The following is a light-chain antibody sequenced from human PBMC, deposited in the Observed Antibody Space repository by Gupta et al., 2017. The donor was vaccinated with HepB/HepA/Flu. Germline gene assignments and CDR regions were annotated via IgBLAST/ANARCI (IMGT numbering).Light chain of an antibody. CDR3: QSYDTSDLI. Sequence: NFMLTQPHSVSESRGQTVTISCTRSSGSVASNYVQWYQQRPGSSPTTVTYEDNQRPSGVPDRFSGSIDSSSTSASLPISGLKTEDDADYYCQSYDTSDLIFGGGTKLTVL. CDR2: EDN. J-gene: IGLJ2*01. CDR1: SGSVASNY. V-gene: IGLV6-57*01.